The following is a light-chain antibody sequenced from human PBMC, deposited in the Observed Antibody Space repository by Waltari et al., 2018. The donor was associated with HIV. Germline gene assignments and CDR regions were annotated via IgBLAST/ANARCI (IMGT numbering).Light chain of an antibody. V-gene: IGLV1-40*01. CDR3: QSYDSSLSEV. Sequence: QSVLTQPPSVSGAPGQRVTISCTGSSSNIGAGYDVHWYQQLPGTAPKLLISGNGNRPSGVPDRFSGSKSGTSASLAITGLQAEDEADYYCQSYDSSLSEVFGTGTKVTVL. J-gene: IGLJ1*01. CDR2: GNG. CDR1: SSNIGAGYD.